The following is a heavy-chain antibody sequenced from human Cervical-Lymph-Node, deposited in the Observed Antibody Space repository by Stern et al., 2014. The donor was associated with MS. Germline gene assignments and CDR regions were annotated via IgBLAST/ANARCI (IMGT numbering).Heavy chain of an antibody. Sequence: QVQLQESGPGLVKPSQTLSLTCTVSGGSISGGDFYWSWIRQSAGKGLEWIGRVYDSGSTVYTPPLGSRVPLPVDPSKTQFPRRLPSVTAADTAVYYCARDRLYDTVWYQWYFDLWGRGTLVTVSS. CDR2: VYDSGST. V-gene: IGHV4-61*02. CDR3: ARDRLYDTVWYQWYFDL. CDR1: GGSISGGDFY. D-gene: IGHD3-16*01. J-gene: IGHJ2*01.